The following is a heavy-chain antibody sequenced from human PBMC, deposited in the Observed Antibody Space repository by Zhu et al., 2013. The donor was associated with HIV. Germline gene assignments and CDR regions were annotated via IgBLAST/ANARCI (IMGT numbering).Heavy chain of an antibody. CDR2: IKSDGTTT. J-gene: IGHJ4*02. CDR1: GFPFSSYW. Sequence: EVQLVESGGGLVQPGGSLRLSCAVSGFPFSSYWMHWVRQAPGKGPVWVSRIKSDGTTTNYADSVKGRFTISRDNAKNTLYLQMNSLRVEDTAVYYCVCVMARGGWGQGTLVHRLV. V-gene: IGHV3-74*01. CDR3: VCVMARGG. D-gene: IGHD2-8*01.